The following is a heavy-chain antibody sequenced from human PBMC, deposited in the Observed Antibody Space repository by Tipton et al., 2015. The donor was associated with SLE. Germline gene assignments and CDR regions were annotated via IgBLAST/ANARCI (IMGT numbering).Heavy chain of an antibody. D-gene: IGHD5-12*01. CDR2: INHSGST. V-gene: IGHV4-34*01. Sequence: TLSLTCAVSGGSFSGYYWSWIRQPPGKGLEWIGEINHSGSTNYNPSLKSRVTTSVDTSKNQFSLKLSSVTAADTAVYYCARRSGGYAGFDLWGRGTLVTVSS. J-gene: IGHJ2*01. CDR3: ARRSGGYAGFDL. CDR1: GGSFSGYY.